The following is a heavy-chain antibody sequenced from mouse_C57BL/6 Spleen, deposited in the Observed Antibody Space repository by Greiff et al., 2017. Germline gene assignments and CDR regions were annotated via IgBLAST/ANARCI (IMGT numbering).Heavy chain of an antibody. Sequence: QVQLQQPGAELVRPGSSVKLSCKASGYTFTSYWMDWVKQRPGQGLEWIGNIYPSDSETHYNQKFKDKATLTVDKSSSTAYMQLSSLSSEDSAVYYCARSGDYDAMDYWGQGTSATVSS. V-gene: IGHV1-61*01. D-gene: IGHD3-1*01. CDR1: GYTFTSYW. CDR3: ARSGDYDAMDY. CDR2: IYPSDSET. J-gene: IGHJ4*01.